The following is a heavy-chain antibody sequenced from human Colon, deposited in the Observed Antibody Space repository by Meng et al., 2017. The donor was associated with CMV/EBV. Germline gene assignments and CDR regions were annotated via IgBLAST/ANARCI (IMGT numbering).Heavy chain of an antibody. V-gene: IGHV4-39*07. D-gene: IGHD4-17*01. CDR1: GGSISGSSYY. Sequence: SETLSLTCTVSGGSISGSSYYWGWIRQPPGKGLQWIGSFYSRGRTYYNPSLKSRVTISVDTSKSQFSLKLSSVTAADTAVYYCARDYGDYTTDYYGMDVWGQGTTVTVSS. CDR2: FYSRGRT. CDR3: ARDYGDYTTDYYGMDV. J-gene: IGHJ6*02.